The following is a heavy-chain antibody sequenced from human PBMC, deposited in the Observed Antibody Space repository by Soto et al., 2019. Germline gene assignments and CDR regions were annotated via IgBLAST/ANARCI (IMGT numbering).Heavy chain of an antibody. D-gene: IGHD2-15*01. J-gene: IGHJ3*02. V-gene: IGHV3-23*01. CDR2: ISGSGGST. CDR3: AKSHSPGIKLVVIEAFDI. CDR1: GFTFSSYA. Sequence: GGSLRLSCAASGFTFSSYAMSWVRQAPGKGLEWVSAISGSGGSTYYADSVKGRFTISRDNSKNTLYLQMNSLRAEDTAVYYCAKSHSPGIKLVVIEAFDIWGQGTMVTVSS.